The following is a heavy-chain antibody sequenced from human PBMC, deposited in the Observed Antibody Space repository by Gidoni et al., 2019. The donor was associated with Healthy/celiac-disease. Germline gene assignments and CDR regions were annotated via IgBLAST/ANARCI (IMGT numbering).Heavy chain of an antibody. CDR1: GSPFSSYG. Sequence: QVQLVESGGGVVQPGSSLRLYCAAPGSPFSSYGMHWVRQAPGKGLEWVAVISYDGSNKYYADSVKGRFTISRDNSKNTLYLQMNSLRAEDTAVYYCAKDDQSIAARPLDYWGQGTLVTVSS. J-gene: IGHJ4*02. CDR3: AKDDQSIAARPLDY. CDR2: ISYDGSNK. D-gene: IGHD6-6*01. V-gene: IGHV3-30*18.